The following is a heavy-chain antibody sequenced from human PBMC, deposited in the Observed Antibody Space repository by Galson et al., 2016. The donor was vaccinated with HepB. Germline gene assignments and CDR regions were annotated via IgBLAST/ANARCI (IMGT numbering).Heavy chain of an antibody. D-gene: IGHD3-22*01. CDR2: ISGSGGST. CDR3: AKCLYGADATRYCYGMAV. Sequence: SLRLSCAASGFDFSVYGIYWVRQAPGKGLEWVSVISGSGGSTYYADSVKGRFTVSRDNSKNTLNLQMNSLRAEDTAVYYCAKCLYGADATRYCYGMAVWGQGTMVTVSS. V-gene: IGHV3-23*01. CDR1: GFDFSVYG. J-gene: IGHJ3*01.